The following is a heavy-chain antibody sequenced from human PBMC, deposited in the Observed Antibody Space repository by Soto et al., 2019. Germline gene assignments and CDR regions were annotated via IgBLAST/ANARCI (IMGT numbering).Heavy chain of an antibody. CDR2: IWYDGSNK. Sequence: PGGSLRLSCAASGFTFSSYGMHWVRQAPGKGLEWVAVIWYDGSNKYYADSVKGRFTISRDNSKNTLYLQMNSLRAEDTAVYYCARLAYSSSEGYYFDYWGQGTLVTVSS. J-gene: IGHJ4*02. CDR3: ARLAYSSSEGYYFDY. CDR1: GFTFSSYG. V-gene: IGHV3-33*01. D-gene: IGHD6-6*01.